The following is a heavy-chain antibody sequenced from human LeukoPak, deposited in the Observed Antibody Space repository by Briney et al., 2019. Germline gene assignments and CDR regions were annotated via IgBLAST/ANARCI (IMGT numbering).Heavy chain of an antibody. CDR2: VYTSGLT. J-gene: IGHJ4*02. CDR3: ASLPVGY. V-gene: IGHV4-4*07. Sequence: SETLSLTCTVSGGSIRSYYWSWIRQPAGKGLEWIGRVYTSGLTGYNPSLKSRVTMSVDTSKNQLSLKLTSVTAADTAVYYCASLPVGYWGQGTLVTVSS. D-gene: IGHD4-23*01. CDR1: GGSIRSYY.